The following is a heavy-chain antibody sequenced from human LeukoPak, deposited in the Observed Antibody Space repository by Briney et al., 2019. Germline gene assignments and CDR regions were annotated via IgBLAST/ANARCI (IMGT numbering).Heavy chain of an antibody. D-gene: IGHD6-19*01. V-gene: IGHV4-31*03. Sequence: SETLSLTCTVSGGSISSGGYYWSWIRQHPGKGLEWIGYIYYSGSTYYSPSLKSRVTISVDTSKNQFSLKLSSVTAADTAVYYCAREVIALDYYYYMDVWGKGTTVTVSS. CDR2: IYYSGST. J-gene: IGHJ6*03. CDR1: GGSISSGGYY. CDR3: AREVIALDYYYYMDV.